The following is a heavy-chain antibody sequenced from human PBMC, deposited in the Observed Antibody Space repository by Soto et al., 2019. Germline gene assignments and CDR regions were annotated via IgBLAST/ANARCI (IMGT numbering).Heavy chain of an antibody. CDR2: IYPGDSDT. Sequence: GESLKISCKGSGYNFTNYWIGWVRQMPGKGLEWMGIIYPGDSDTRYSPSLQGQVTISADKSISTAYLQWSSLKASDTAMYYCSIRHYSHTSGYYYIAYYYGMDVWGQGTTVTVSS. CDR1: GYNFTNYW. V-gene: IGHV5-51*01. CDR3: SIRHYSHTSGYYYIAYYYGMDV. D-gene: IGHD3-22*01. J-gene: IGHJ6*02.